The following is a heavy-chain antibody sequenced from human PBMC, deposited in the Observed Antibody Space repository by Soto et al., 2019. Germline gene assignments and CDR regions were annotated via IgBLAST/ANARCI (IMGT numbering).Heavy chain of an antibody. D-gene: IGHD3-10*02. Sequence: QITLKESGPTLVKPTQTLTLTCTFSGFSLSTSGVGVGWIRQPPGKALEWLGFIYWDEDKRYSPSLKSRLTITKDTSKSQVVITMTIMDAVDTAEYYCAHVFTSLAPFDSWGQGTLVSVAA. CDR3: AHVFTSLAPFDS. CDR2: IYWDEDK. J-gene: IGHJ4*02. V-gene: IGHV2-5*02. CDR1: GFSLSTSGVG.